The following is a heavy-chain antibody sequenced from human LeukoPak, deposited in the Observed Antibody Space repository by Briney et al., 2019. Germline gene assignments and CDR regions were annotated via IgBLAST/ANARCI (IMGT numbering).Heavy chain of an antibody. D-gene: IGHD3-10*01. Sequence: ASVKVSCKASGYTFTSYGISWVRQAPGQGLEWMGWISAYNGNTNYAQKLQGRVTMTTDTSTSTAYMELRSLRSDDTAVYYCVRNSQLWFGELLLNWFDPWGQGTLVTVSS. CDR2: ISAYNGNT. CDR3: VRNSQLWFGELLLNWFDP. CDR1: GYTFTSYG. V-gene: IGHV1-18*01. J-gene: IGHJ5*02.